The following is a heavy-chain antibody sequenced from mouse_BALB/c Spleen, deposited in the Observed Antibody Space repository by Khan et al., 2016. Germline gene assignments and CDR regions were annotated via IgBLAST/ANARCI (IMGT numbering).Heavy chain of an antibody. CDR2: INPDSSTI. CDR3: ARWSSSSYAMDY. CDR1: GFDFSRYW. V-gene: IGHV4-1*02. Sequence: EVKLLESGGGLVQPGGSLKVSCAASGFDFSRYWMSWVRQAPGKGLEWIGEINPDSSTINYTPFLKDKFIISRDNAKNTLYLQMSKVRSEDTALYYCARWSSSSYAMDYWGQETSVTVSS. D-gene: IGHD1-1*01. J-gene: IGHJ4*01.